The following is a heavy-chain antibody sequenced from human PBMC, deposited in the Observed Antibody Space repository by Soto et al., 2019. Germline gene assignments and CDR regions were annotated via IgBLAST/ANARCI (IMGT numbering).Heavy chain of an antibody. Sequence: EVQLLESGGGLVQPGGSLRLSCAASGFTFTTYAMSWVRQAPGKGLEWVASICGSGGITFYADSMRGRFTISRDNSKHTSFLQMNSLRAEDTAVYYCAKKCGSVSYPAIDYWGQGTLVTVSS. V-gene: IGHV3-23*01. D-gene: IGHD1-26*01. CDR1: GFTFTTYA. CDR2: ICGSGGIT. CDR3: AKKCGSVSYPAIDY. J-gene: IGHJ4*02.